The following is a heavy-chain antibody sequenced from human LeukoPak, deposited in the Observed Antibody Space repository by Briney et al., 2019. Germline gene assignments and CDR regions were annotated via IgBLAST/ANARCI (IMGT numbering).Heavy chain of an antibody. J-gene: IGHJ4*02. Sequence: ASAKVSCKASRYTFTSYDINWVRQATGQGLEWMGWMNPNSGNTGYAQKFQGRVTMTRNTSISTAYMELSSLRSEDTAVYYCARGGYSSGWEYYFDYWGQGTLVTVSS. CDR2: MNPNSGNT. CDR3: ARGGYSSGWEYYFDY. V-gene: IGHV1-8*01. D-gene: IGHD6-19*01. CDR1: RYTFTSYD.